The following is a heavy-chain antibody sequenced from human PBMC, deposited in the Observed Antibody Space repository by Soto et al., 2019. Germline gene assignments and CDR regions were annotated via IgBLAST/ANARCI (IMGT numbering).Heavy chain of an antibody. Sequence: PGGSLRLSCASSGFTFSSCSMNWVRQAPGKGLEWVSFISGSGDTKYYADSVKGRFTISRDNAKNSLYLQMMSLTAEDTAIYYCVRGGGGGLFDPWGQGTMVTVSS. D-gene: IGHD2-15*01. CDR2: ISGSGDTK. CDR1: GFTFSSCS. CDR3: VRGGGGGLFDP. V-gene: IGHV3-48*01. J-gene: IGHJ5*02.